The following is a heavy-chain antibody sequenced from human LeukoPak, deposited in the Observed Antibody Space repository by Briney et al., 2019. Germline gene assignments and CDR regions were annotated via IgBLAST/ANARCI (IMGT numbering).Heavy chain of an antibody. CDR3: AGRDNWNYLSAFDI. CDR1: RFTFRSYW. J-gene: IGHJ3*02. Sequence: GGSLRLSCAASRFTFRSYWMSWVRQAPGKGLEWVANIKQDGSEKYYVDSVKGRFTISRDNAKNSLYLQMNSLRAEDTAVYYCAGRDNWNYLSAFDIWGQGTMVTVSS. CDR2: IKQDGSEK. D-gene: IGHD1-7*01. V-gene: IGHV3-7*01.